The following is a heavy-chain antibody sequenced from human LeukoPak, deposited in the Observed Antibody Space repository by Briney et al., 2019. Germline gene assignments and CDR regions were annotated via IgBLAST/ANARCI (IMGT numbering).Heavy chain of an antibody. J-gene: IGHJ4*02. D-gene: IGHD5-18*01. Sequence: SETLSLTCIVSGGSISSYYWSWIRQPPGKGLEWIGNIYYNGSTNYNPSLKSRVSMSLDTSKNQFSLKLSSVTAADTAVYYCARKIQLGLDYWGQGTLVTVSS. CDR3: ARKIQLGLDY. CDR1: GGSISSYY. V-gene: IGHV4-59*12. CDR2: IYYNGST.